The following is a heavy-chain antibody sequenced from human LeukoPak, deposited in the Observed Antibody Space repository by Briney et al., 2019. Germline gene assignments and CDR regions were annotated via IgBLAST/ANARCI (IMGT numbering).Heavy chain of an antibody. CDR2: IYPGDSDT. D-gene: IGHD3-10*01. CDR1: GYRFASDW. Sequence: GESLKISCKGSGYRFASDWIGWVRQMPGKGLEWMGIIYPGDSDTRYSPSFQGQVTISADKSISTAYLQWSSLKASDTAMYYCARKYGSGNQVFDIWGPGTMVTVSS. V-gene: IGHV5-51*01. J-gene: IGHJ3*02. CDR3: ARKYGSGNQVFDI.